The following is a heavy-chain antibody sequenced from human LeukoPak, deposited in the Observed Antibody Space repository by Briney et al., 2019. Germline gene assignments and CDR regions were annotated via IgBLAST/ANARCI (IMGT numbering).Heavy chain of an antibody. CDR2: IIPIFGTA. CDR1: GGTFSSYA. Sequence: GASVKVSCKASGGTFSSYAISWVRQAPGQGLEWMGGIIPIFGTANYAQKFQGRVTITADESTSTAYMELSSLRSEDTAVYYCARFYDGYYYYYMDVGGKGPTVTVPS. J-gene: IGHJ6*03. CDR3: ARFYDGYYYYYMDV. D-gene: IGHD3-16*01. V-gene: IGHV1-69*13.